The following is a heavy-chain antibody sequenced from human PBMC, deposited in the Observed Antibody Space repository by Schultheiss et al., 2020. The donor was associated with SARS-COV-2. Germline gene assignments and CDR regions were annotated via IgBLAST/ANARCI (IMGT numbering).Heavy chain of an antibody. CDR3: ARDSTMVRGSGPTEQQGFDY. CDR2: INPSGGST. D-gene: IGHD3-10*01. V-gene: IGHV1-46*01. Sequence: ASVKVSCKASGYTFTSYYMHWVRQAPGQGLEWMGIINPSGGSTSYAQKFQGRVTMTRDTSTSTVYMELSSLRSEDTAVYYCARDSTMVRGSGPTEQQGFDYWGQGTLVTVSS. CDR1: GYTFTSYY. J-gene: IGHJ4*02.